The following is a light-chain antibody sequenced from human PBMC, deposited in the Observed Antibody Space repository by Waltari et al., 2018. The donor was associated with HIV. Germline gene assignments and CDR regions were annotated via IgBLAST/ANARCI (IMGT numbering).Light chain of an antibody. CDR3: QQANSLPLT. V-gene: IGKV1D-12*01. CDR2: DVS. Sequence: DIQMTQSPSSVSASVGDRVTITCRASQAVSIWLAWYQQKPGRAPKLLISDVSTLQSGVPSRFSGSGSGTDFTLTINSLQPEDFATYYCQQANSLPLTFGGGTKVEIK. CDR1: QAVSIW. J-gene: IGKJ4*01.